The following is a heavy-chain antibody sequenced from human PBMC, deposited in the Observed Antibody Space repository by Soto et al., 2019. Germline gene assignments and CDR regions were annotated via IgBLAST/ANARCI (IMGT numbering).Heavy chain of an antibody. CDR2: INAGNGNT. CDR3: ARDPGYSYGYN. J-gene: IGHJ4*02. V-gene: IGHV1-3*01. CDR1: GYTFTSYA. Sequence: QVQLVQSGAEVEKPGASVKVYCKASGYTFTSYAMQWVRQAPGQRLEWMGWINAGNGNTKYSQKFQGRVTITRDTSASTAYMELSSLRSEDTAVYYCARDPGYSYGYNWGQGTLVTVSS. D-gene: IGHD5-18*01.